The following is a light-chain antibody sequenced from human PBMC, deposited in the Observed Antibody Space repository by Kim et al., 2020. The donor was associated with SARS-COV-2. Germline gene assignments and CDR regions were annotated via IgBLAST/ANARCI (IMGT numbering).Light chain of an antibody. Sequence: SYELTQPPSVSVSPGQTASITCSGDKLGDKYACWYQQKPGQSPVLVIYQDSKRPSGIPERFSGSNSGNTATLTISGTQAMDEADYYCQAWDSSTRRVFGGGTQLTVL. CDR1: KLGDKY. CDR3: QAWDSSTRRV. J-gene: IGLJ3*02. V-gene: IGLV3-1*01. CDR2: QDS.